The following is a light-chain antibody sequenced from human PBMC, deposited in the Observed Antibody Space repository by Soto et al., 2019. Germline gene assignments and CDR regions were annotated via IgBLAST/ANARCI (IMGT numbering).Light chain of an antibody. V-gene: IGLV2-11*01. CDR3: CLYAVTFYV. J-gene: IGLJ1*01. Sequence: QALLTQPRSVSGSPGQSFTISCTGTISDVGTYDFVSWYQQHPGKAPRLMIFDVSERPSGVPDRFSGSKSGNTASLTISGLQAEDEADYYCCLYAVTFYVFGTGTKVTVL. CDR2: DVS. CDR1: ISDVGTYDF.